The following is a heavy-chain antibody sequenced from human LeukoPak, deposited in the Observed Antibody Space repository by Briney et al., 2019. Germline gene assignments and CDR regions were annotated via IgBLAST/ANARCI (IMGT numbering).Heavy chain of an antibody. Sequence: GGSLRLSCAASGFNFSKFGMTWVRQAPGKGLEWVSFISGNGGSTQYADSVKGRFTISRDNSKNTLYLQMNSLRAEDTAVYFCAKGDYDYGDFWGQGTLVTVSS. V-gene: IGHV3-23*01. D-gene: IGHD4/OR15-4a*01. CDR1: GFNFSKFG. CDR2: ISGNGGST. J-gene: IGHJ4*02. CDR3: AKGDYDYGDF.